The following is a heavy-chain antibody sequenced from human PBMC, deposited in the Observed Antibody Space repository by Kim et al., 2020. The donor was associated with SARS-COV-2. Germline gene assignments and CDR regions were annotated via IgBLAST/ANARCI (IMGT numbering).Heavy chain of an antibody. CDR3: ARVLYGDYDWFDP. J-gene: IGHJ5*02. Sequence: SVKVSCKASGGTFSSYAISWVRQAPGQGLEWMGGIIPIFGTANYAQKFQGRVTITADESTSTAYMELISLRSEDTAVYYCARVLYGDYDWFDPWGQGTLVTVSS. CDR2: IIPIFGTA. V-gene: IGHV1-69*13. CDR1: GGTFSSYA. D-gene: IGHD4-17*01.